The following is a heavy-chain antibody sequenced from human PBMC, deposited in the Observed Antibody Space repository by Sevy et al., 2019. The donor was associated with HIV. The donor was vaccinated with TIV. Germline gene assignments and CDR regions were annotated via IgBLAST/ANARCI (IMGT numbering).Heavy chain of an antibody. D-gene: IGHD3-3*01. J-gene: IGHJ6*02. CDR3: ARYYDFWSGYPGLYYYYGMDV. CDR1: GYTFTSYD. V-gene: IGHV1-8*01. CDR2: MNPNSGNT. Sequence: ASVKVSCKASGYTFTSYDINWVRQATGQGLEWMGWMNPNSGNTGYAQKFQGSVTMTRNTSISTAYMELSSLRSEDTAVYYCARYYDFWSGYPGLYYYYGMDVWGQGTTVTVSS.